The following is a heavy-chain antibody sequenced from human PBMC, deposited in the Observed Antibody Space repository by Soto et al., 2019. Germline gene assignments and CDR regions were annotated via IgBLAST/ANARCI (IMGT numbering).Heavy chain of an antibody. V-gene: IGHV4-34*01. CDR1: GGSFSGYY. D-gene: IGHD5-18*01. CDR2: INHSGST. Sequence: SETLSLTCAVYGGSFSGYYWSWIRQPPGKGLEWIGEINHSGSTNYNPSLKSRVTISVDTSKNQFSLKLSSVTAADTAVYYCARGVDTAMVRACDYWGQGTLVTVSS. J-gene: IGHJ4*02. CDR3: ARGVDTAMVRACDY.